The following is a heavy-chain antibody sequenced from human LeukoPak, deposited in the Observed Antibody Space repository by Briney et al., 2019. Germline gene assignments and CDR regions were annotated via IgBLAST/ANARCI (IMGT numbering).Heavy chain of an antibody. CDR2: ISGSGGST. V-gene: IGHV3-23*01. D-gene: IGHD3-22*01. J-gene: IGHJ4*02. Sequence: GGSLRLSCAASGFTFSSYAMSWVRQAPGKGLEWVSAISGSGGSTYYADSVKGRFTISRDNSKNALYLQMNSLRAEDTAVYYCAKDFDSSVRGGFDYWGQGTLVTVSS. CDR1: GFTFSSYA. CDR3: AKDFDSSVRGGFDY.